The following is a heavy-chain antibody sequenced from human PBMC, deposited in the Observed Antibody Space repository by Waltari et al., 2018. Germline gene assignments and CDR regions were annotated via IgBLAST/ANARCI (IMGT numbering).Heavy chain of an antibody. CDR1: GVSVSGYF. Sequence: QVQLQESGPGLVKSSETLSLTCTVSGVSVSGYFWNWSRQAPGKGPEWIGFIRHTGDTKPNPSLQSRVTSSLDTSRSDFSLRLSSVTAADTAVYYCALWESDWRAFRFCGQGTLGTVSS. CDR2: IRHTGDT. D-gene: IGHD3-16*01. CDR3: ALWESDWRAFRF. J-gene: IGHJ4*03. V-gene: IGHV4-59*08.